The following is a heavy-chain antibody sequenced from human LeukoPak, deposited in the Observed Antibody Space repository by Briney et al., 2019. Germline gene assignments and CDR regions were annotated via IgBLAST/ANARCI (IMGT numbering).Heavy chain of an antibody. CDR3: ARDNDIVVVPAAISPEYYGMDV. Sequence: PSETLSLTCAVYGWSFSGYYWSWIRQPPGKGLEWIGEINHSGSTNYNPSLKSRVTISVDTSKNQFSLKLSSVTAADTAVYYCARDNDIVVVPAAISPEYYGMDVWGQGTTVTVSS. D-gene: IGHD2-2*02. J-gene: IGHJ6*02. CDR1: GWSFSGYY. CDR2: INHSGST. V-gene: IGHV4-34*01.